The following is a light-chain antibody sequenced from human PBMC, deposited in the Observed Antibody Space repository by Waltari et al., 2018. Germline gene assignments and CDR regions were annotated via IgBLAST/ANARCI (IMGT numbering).Light chain of an antibody. CDR3: QSYDSSLIASV. CDR1: SSHIRADPD. V-gene: IGLV1-40*01. Sequence: QSGLTQPPSVSGAPRQRVTISSPGTSSHIRADPDVPWYPVLPGTAPKPLIFCNNHRPAGVPDRFSGSKSGTSASLAITGLQAEDEADYYCQSYDSSLIASVFGGGTKLTVL. CDR2: CNN. J-gene: IGLJ2*01.